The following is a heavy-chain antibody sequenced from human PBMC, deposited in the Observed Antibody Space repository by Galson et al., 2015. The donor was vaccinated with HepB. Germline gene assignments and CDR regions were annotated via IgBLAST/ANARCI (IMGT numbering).Heavy chain of an antibody. CDR2: IIPILGMP. Sequence: SVKVSCKASGGTFSTYAASWVRQAPGQGLEWMGRIIPILGMPTYAQKFQDRVTFTADKSTSTVYGELSSLRYEDTAVYYCARDIVVIPTANYYYYYGMDVWGQGTTVTVSS. CDR3: ARDIVVIPTANYYYYYGMDV. D-gene: IGHD2-2*01. V-gene: IGHV1-69*04. J-gene: IGHJ6*02. CDR1: GGTFSTYA.